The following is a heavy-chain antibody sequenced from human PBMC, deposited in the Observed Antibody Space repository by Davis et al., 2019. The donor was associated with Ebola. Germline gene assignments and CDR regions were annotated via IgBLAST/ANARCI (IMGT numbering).Heavy chain of an antibody. D-gene: IGHD3-10*01. CDR1: GFTFSGSA. Sequence: GESLKISCAASGFTFSGSAMHWVRQAPGKGLEWVANIKQDGSEKYYVDSVKGRFTISRDNAKSSLYLQMNSLRAEDTAVYYCARGGRLWFGRYSGMDVWGQGTTVTVSS. CDR3: ARGGRLWFGRYSGMDV. J-gene: IGHJ6*02. CDR2: IKQDGSEK. V-gene: IGHV3-7*03.